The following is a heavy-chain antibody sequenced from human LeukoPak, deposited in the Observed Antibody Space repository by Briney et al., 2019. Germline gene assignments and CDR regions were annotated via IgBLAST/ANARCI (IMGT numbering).Heavy chain of an antibody. D-gene: IGHD7-27*01. CDR1: GGTFSSYA. CDR3: TRGPPNWGYDY. CDR2: IIPIFGTA. Sequence: ASVKVSCKASGGTFSSYAISWVRQAPGQGLEWMGGIIPIFGTANYAQKFQGRVTITADESTSTAYMELSSLRSEDTAVYYCTRGPPNWGYDYWGQGTLVTVSS. J-gene: IGHJ4*02. V-gene: IGHV1-69*13.